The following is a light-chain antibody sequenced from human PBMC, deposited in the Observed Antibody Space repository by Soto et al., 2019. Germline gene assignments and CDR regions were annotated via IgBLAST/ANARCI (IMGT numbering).Light chain of an antibody. J-gene: IGKJ1*01. V-gene: IGKV1-5*01. Sequence: DIQMTQSPSTLSASVGDRVTITCRASQTISTWLAWYQQKPGKAPRLLIFDASSLESGVPSRFSGSGSGTDFTLTISSLQPDDFATYYCQQYNSYSKTFGQGTKVDFK. CDR3: QQYNSYSKT. CDR1: QTISTW. CDR2: DAS.